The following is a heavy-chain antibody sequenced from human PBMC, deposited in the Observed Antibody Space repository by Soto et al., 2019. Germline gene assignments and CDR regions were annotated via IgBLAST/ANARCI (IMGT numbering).Heavy chain of an antibody. Sequence: QVQLVQSGPEVKKPGASGKVSCKASGYTFTSYGISWVRQAPGQGLEWMGWISTYNGITNYAQKIQGRGTMTTDTSTSTAYMELRSLRSDDTAVYYCARDLGARWPMTTYDYWGQGTLVTVSS. CDR2: ISTYNGIT. D-gene: IGHD3-16*01. CDR3: ARDLGARWPMTTYDY. V-gene: IGHV1-18*01. J-gene: IGHJ4*02. CDR1: GYTFTSYG.